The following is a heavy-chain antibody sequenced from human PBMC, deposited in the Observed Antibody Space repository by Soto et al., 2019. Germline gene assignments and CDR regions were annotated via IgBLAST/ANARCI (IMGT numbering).Heavy chain of an antibody. D-gene: IGHD3-22*01. J-gene: IGHJ4*02. Sequence: QVQLVESGGGVVQPGRSLRLSCAASGFTFSSYGMHWVRQAPGKGLEWVAVISYDGSNKYYADSVKGRFTISRDNSKNTLYLQMNSLRAEDTAVYYCANGRLNYYDSSGYYDSFDYWGQGTLVTVSS. CDR1: GFTFSSYG. CDR3: ANGRLNYYDSSGYYDSFDY. V-gene: IGHV3-30*18. CDR2: ISYDGSNK.